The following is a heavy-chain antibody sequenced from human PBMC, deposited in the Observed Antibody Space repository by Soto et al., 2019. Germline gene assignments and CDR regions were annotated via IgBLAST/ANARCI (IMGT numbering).Heavy chain of an antibody. CDR3: ATPLWFGTQPEI. D-gene: IGHD3-10*01. CDR1: GGSYSNNY. CDR2: ISPSGTT. J-gene: IGHJ4*02. V-gene: IGHV4-34*01. Sequence: PSETLSLTCAVYGGSYSNNYWTWFRQPPGKGLEWIGEISPSGTTKYIPSLKSRGTISVDTSRKQFFLKVTSVSAADTAVYYCATPLWFGTQPEIWGPGTLVTVSS.